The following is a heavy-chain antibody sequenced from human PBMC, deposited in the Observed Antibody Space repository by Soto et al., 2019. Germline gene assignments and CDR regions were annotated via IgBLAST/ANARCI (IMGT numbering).Heavy chain of an antibody. CDR1: GFSFSDHY. J-gene: IGHJ6*02. Sequence: EVQLVESGGGLVQPGGSLRLSCAASGFSFSDHYMDWVRQAPGKGLEWVGRSRNNANRYTTEYAASVKGRCTSANDDSKNSMYLQMNSLKTEDTAGYYCAREWRARGSGSYDRVMDYDYHGMDVWGQGTTVTVSS. CDR3: AREWRARGSGSYDRVMDYDYHGMDV. CDR2: SRNNANRYTT. V-gene: IGHV3-72*01. D-gene: IGHD3-10*01.